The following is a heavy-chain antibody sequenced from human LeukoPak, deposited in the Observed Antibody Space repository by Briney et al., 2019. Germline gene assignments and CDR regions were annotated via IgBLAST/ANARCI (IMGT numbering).Heavy chain of an antibody. CDR1: GYTLTELS. D-gene: IGHD3-16*02. CDR2: FDPEDGET. V-gene: IGHV1-24*01. Sequence: ASVKVSCKVSGYTLTELSMHWVRQAPGKGLEWMGGFDPEDGETIYAQKFQGRVTMTEDTSTDTAYMELSSLRAEDTAVYYCAREPHYDYVWGSYRSSPSFDYWGQGTLVTVSS. J-gene: IGHJ4*02. CDR3: AREPHYDYVWGSYRSSPSFDY.